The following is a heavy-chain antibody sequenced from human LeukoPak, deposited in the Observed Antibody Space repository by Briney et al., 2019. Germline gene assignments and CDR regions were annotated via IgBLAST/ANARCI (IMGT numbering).Heavy chain of an antibody. CDR1: GFTFSSYA. D-gene: IGHD2/OR15-2a*01. CDR2: ISGSGGST. V-gene: IGHV3-23*01. CDR3: AKGHFGSFDY. Sequence: GGSLRLSCAASGFTFSSYAMGCVRQAPGKGLECVSAISGSGGSTYYADSVKGRFTISRDNSKNTLYLQMNSLRAEDTAVYYCAKGHFGSFDYWGQGTLVTVSS. J-gene: IGHJ4*02.